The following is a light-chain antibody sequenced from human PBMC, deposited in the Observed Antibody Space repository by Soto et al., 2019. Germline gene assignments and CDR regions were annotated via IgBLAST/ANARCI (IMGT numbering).Light chain of an antibody. CDR2: DVS. J-gene: IGLJ2*01. CDR3: SSYTSSSTYVV. V-gene: IGLV2-14*01. Sequence: QYVLTQPASVSGSPGQSITISCTGTSSDVGGYNYVSWYQQHPDKAPKLMIYDVSNRPSGVSNRFSGSKSGNTASLTISGLQAEDEADYYCSSYTSSSTYVVFGGGTKLTVL. CDR1: SSDVGGYNY.